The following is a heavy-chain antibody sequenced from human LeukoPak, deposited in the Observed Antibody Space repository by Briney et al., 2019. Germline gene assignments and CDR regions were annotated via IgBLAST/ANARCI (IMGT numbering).Heavy chain of an antibody. CDR1: GYTFTSYY. D-gene: IGHD4-17*01. Sequence: GASVKVSCKASGYTFTSYYMHWVRQPPGQGLEWMGIINPSGGSTSYAQKFQGRVTMTRDTSTSTDYMELSSLRSEDTAVYYCARDGDDYALDYWGQGTLVTVSS. J-gene: IGHJ4*02. CDR3: ARDGDDYALDY. V-gene: IGHV1-46*01. CDR2: INPSGGST.